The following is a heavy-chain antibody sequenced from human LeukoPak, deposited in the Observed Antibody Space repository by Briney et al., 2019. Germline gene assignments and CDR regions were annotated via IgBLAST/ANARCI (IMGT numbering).Heavy chain of an antibody. Sequence: GGSLRLSCAASGFTFSSYWMSWVRQAPGKGLEWVSAISGSGGSTYYADSVKGRFTISRDNSKNTLYLQMNSLRAEDTAVYYCAKLGFTIFGVVIMGGGYFDYWGQGTLVTVSS. CDR3: AKLGFTIFGVVIMGGGYFDY. V-gene: IGHV3-23*01. CDR2: ISGSGGST. D-gene: IGHD3-3*01. J-gene: IGHJ4*02. CDR1: GFTFSSYW.